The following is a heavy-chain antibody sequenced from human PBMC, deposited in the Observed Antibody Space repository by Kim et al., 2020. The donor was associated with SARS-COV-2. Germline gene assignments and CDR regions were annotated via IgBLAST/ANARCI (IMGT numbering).Heavy chain of an antibody. CDR2: INHSGSS. Sequence: SETLSLTCAVYGGSFSGYYLSWIRQPPGKGLEWIWEINHSGSSNYYPSLMSRVTISVETYKNQFSLKLISVTAADTAVVYCSRAVSVYYAYWGQVSLVTV. J-gene: IGHJ4*02. CDR1: GGSFSGYY. D-gene: IGHD3-3*01. V-gene: IGHV4-34*01. CDR3: SRAVSVYYAY.